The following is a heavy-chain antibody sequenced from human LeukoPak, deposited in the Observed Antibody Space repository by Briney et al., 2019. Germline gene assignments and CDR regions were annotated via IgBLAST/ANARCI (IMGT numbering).Heavy chain of an antibody. CDR3: ARGLAAAGTRGPY. D-gene: IGHD6-13*01. V-gene: IGHV3-21*01. CDR1: GFIFSSDS. CDR2: ISSTGAYI. J-gene: IGHJ4*02. Sequence: GGSLRLSCATSGFIFSSDSMIWVRQAPGKGLEWVSSISSTGAYIYYADSLKGQFTISRDNAKNSLYLQMNSLRADDTAVYYCARGLAAAGTRGPYWGQGTLVTVSS.